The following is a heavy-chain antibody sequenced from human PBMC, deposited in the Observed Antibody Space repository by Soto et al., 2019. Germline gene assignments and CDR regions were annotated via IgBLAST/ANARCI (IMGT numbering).Heavy chain of an antibody. D-gene: IGHD3-22*01. CDR1: GCSVNRWS. CDR3: AREADFASSGYVLDY. J-gene: IGHJ4*02. V-gene: IGHV3-21*01. CDR2: VTSSSSSI. Sequence: PSGCLRLGCAACGCSVNRWSVNGVLQAPGKGLEWVSSVTSSSSSIVYADSVKGRFTISRDDAKDSLFLQMNSLRADDTAVYYCAREADFASSGYVLDYSGQRTLVTV.